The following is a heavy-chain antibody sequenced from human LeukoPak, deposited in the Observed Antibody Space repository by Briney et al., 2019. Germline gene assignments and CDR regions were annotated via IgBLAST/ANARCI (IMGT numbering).Heavy chain of an antibody. Sequence: GGSLRLSCAASGFTFSSYGMHWVRQAPGKGLEWVAVISYDGSNKYYADSVKGRFTISRDNSKNTLYLHMNSLRAEDTAVYYCAKDSYHILTGYIPLRYWGQGTLVTVSS. J-gene: IGHJ4*02. CDR3: AKDSYHILTGYIPLRY. CDR1: GFTFSSYG. D-gene: IGHD3-9*01. V-gene: IGHV3-30*18. CDR2: ISYDGSNK.